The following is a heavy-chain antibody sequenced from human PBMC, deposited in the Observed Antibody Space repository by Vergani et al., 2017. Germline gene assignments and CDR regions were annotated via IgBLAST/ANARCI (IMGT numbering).Heavy chain of an antibody. CDR1: GFAFSEFA. J-gene: IGHJ4*02. V-gene: IGHV3-23*01. D-gene: IGHD5-24*01. CDR2: ISTRSDNT. Sequence: EVRLLESGGDLVQPGGSLRLSCTTSGFAFSEFAMHWVRQTPGKGLEWVSGISTRSDNTYYADFVRGRFTISRDDSRNTLYLQMNSLRVEDTAVYYCGIGSDNYNWGQGTLVTVSS. CDR3: GIGSDNYN.